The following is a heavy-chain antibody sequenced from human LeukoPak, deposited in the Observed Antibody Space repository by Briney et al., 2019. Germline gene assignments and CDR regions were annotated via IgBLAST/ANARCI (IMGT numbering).Heavy chain of an antibody. CDR3: ATGIAVAGTYDYYYYGMDV. D-gene: IGHD6-19*01. CDR2: IYSGGST. CDR1: GFTVSSND. J-gene: IGHJ6*02. Sequence: GGSLRLSCAASGFTVSSNDMSWVRQAPGKGLEWVSVIYSGGSTYYADSVKGRFTISRDNSKNTLYLQMNSLRAEDTAVYYCATGIAVAGTYDYYYYGMDVWGQGTTVTVSS. V-gene: IGHV3-53*01.